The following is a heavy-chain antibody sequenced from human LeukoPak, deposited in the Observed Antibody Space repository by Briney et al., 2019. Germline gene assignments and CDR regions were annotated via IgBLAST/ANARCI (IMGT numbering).Heavy chain of an antibody. CDR1: GFTFSNAW. J-gene: IGHJ4*02. CDR2: IRSNPDGGTI. V-gene: IGHV3-15*07. Sequence: GGSLRLSCATSGFTFSNAWMNWVRQAPGKGLEWVGRIRSNPDGGTIDYAAPVKGRFTLSRDDSKTTLYLQMNSLRGDDTAVYYCAKDVGKWESLHFFDYWGQGTLVTVSS. CDR3: AKDVGKWESLHFFDY. D-gene: IGHD1-26*01.